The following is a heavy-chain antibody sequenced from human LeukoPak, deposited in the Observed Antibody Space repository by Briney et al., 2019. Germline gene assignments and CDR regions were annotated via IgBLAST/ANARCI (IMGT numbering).Heavy chain of an antibody. CDR3: ARTYGDYVDYFDY. Sequence: KCGESLKISCKGSGYSFTSYWIGWVRQMPGKGLEWMGIIYPGNSDTRYSPSVQGQVTISADKSISTAYLQWSSLKASDTAMYYCARTYGDYVDYFDYWGQGTLVTVSS. CDR2: IYPGNSDT. V-gene: IGHV5-51*01. J-gene: IGHJ4*02. CDR1: GYSFTSYW. D-gene: IGHD4-17*01.